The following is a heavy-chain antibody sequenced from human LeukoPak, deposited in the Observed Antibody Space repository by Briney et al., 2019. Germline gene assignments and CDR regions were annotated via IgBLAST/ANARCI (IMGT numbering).Heavy chain of an antibody. J-gene: IGHJ5*02. Sequence: ASVKVSCKASGYTFTSYGISWVRQAPGQGLEWMGWISAYNGSAHYSQKLQGRVTMTTDTSTSTAYMELRSLRSDDTAVYYCARGSSMVRVNWFDPWGQGTLVTVSS. V-gene: IGHV1-18*01. CDR2: ISAYNGSA. D-gene: IGHD3-10*01. CDR1: GYTFTSYG. CDR3: ARGSSMVRVNWFDP.